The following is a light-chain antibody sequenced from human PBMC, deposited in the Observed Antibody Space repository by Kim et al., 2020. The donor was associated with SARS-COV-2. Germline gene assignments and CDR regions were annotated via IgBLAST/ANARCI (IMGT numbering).Light chain of an antibody. V-gene: IGKV1-9*01. Sequence: DIRLTQSPSFLSASVGGRVTITCRASQGINSYLAWYQQEPGKAPKLLIYAASTLQSGVPSRFSGGGSGTEFTLTISSLQPEDFATYYCQQLDTYPITIGRGTRLEIK. CDR3: QQLDTYPIT. CDR2: AAS. CDR1: QGINSY. J-gene: IGKJ5*01.